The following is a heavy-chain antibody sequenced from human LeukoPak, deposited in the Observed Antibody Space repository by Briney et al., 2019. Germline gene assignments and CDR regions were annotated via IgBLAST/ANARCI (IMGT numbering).Heavy chain of an antibody. CDR1: GGTFSSYA. J-gene: IGHJ6*03. CDR2: IIPIFGTA. CDR3: AVVIGYYYYYMDV. Sequence: SVKVSCKASGGTFSSYAISWVRQAPGQGLEWMGGIIPIFGTANYAQKFQGRVTITTDESTSTAYMELSILRSEDTAVYYCAVVIGYYYYYMDVWGKGTTVTVSS. V-gene: IGHV1-69*05. D-gene: IGHD3-22*01.